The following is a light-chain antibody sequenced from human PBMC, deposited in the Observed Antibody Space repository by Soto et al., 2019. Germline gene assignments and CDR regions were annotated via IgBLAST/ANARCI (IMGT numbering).Light chain of an antibody. CDR3: SSYTTTNSLV. V-gene: IGLV2-14*01. CDR2: EVS. Sequence: QSVLTQPASVSGSPGQSITISCTGTSSDVGGYNYVSWYQQHPGKAPKLMIHEVSNRPSGVSNRFSGSKSGNTASLTISGLQAEDEADYYCSSYTTTNSLVFGIGTKVTVL. CDR1: SSDVGGYNY. J-gene: IGLJ1*01.